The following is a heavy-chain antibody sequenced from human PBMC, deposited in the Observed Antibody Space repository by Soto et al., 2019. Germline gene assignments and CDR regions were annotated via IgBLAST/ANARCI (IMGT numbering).Heavy chain of an antibody. J-gene: IGHJ4*02. CDR3: ARDQVFDY. V-gene: IGHV3-53*01. Sequence: PGGSLRLSCAVSGFTFSDYWMSWVRQAPGKGLEWISLIYVIGSTYYADSVRGRFTLSRDSSKNTLYLQMNSLRAEDTAVYYCARDQVFDYWGQGTLVTVSS. CDR1: GFTFSDYW. CDR2: IYVIGST.